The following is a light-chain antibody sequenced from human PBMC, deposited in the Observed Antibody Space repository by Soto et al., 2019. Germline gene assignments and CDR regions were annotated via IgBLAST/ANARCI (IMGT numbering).Light chain of an antibody. Sequence: QSALTQPASVSGSPGQSITISCTGTSSDVGGYNYVSWFQQHPGKAPKLMIYDVTNQPSGVSNRFSGSKSGNTASLNISGLQAEDEADFYCSSYTSSGSHVFGTGTKLTVL. CDR3: SSYTSSGSHV. V-gene: IGLV2-14*03. CDR1: SSDVGGYNY. J-gene: IGLJ1*01. CDR2: DVT.